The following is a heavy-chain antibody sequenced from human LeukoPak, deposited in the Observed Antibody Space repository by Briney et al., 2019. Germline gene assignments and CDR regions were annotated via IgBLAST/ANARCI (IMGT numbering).Heavy chain of an antibody. CDR2: ISTYNGNT. D-gene: IGHD1-26*01. V-gene: IGHV1-18*01. J-gene: IGHJ4*02. CDR1: GYTFTTYG. CDR3: ARGTYYDY. Sequence: GASVKVSCKASGYTFTTYGISWVRQAPGQGLEWMGWISTYNGNTEYAQNLQGTVTMTTDTSTSTAHMELRSLRPDDTAVYYCARGTYYDYWGQGTLVTVSS.